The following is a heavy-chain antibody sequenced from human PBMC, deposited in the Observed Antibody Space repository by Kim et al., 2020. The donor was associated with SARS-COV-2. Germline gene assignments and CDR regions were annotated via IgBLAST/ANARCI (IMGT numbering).Heavy chain of an antibody. Sequence: GGSLRLSCTTSGLNFADYAMSWFRQAPGKGLEWVAVIRSKRYEETTEYAASVKGRFIISRDDSKRIAYLQMNGLKTEDTAVYYCTSGPYYYDSAAYYHDYWGQGTLVTVSS. V-gene: IGHV3-49*03. J-gene: IGHJ4*02. CDR1: GLNFADYA. D-gene: IGHD3-22*01. CDR3: TSGPYYYDSAAYYHDY. CDR2: IRSKRYEETT.